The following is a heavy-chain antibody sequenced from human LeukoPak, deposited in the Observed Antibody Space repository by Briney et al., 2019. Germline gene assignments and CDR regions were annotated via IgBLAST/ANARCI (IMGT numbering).Heavy chain of an antibody. CDR2: ISAYNGNT. CDR1: GYTFTSYG. J-gene: IGHJ6*03. D-gene: IGHD3-9*01. Sequence: GASVKVSCKASGYTFTSYGISWVRQAPGQGLEWMGWISAYNGNTNYAQKLQGRVTMTTDTSTSTAYMELRSLRSDDTAVYYCARGRRVNYDILSTFLLNYYYYYMDVWGKGTTVTISS. CDR3: ARGRRVNYDILSTFLLNYYYYYMDV. V-gene: IGHV1-18*01.